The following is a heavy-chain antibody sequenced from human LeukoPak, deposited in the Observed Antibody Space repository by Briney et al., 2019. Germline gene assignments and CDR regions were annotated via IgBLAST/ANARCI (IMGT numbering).Heavy chain of an antibody. J-gene: IGHJ4*02. CDR3: ARMNCGGDCGHDY. V-gene: IGHV3-48*03. CDR2: ISSSGSTI. CDR1: GFTFSSNE. Sequence: GGSLRLSCAVSGFTFSSNEMNWVRQAPGKGLEWVSYISSSGSTIYYADSVKGRFTISRDNAKNSLYLQMNSLRAEDTAVYYCARMNCGGDCGHDYWGQGTLVTVSS. D-gene: IGHD2-21*02.